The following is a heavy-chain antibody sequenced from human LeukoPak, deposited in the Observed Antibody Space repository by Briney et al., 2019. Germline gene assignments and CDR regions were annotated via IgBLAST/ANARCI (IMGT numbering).Heavy chain of an antibody. J-gene: IGHJ3*02. D-gene: IGHD1-14*01. CDR2: IYYSGST. CDR1: GGSISSYY. CDR3: ARARGILNAFDI. V-gene: IGHV4-59*01. Sequence: SETLSLTCTVSGGSISSYYWSWTRQPPGKGLEWIGYIYYSGSTNYNPSLKSRVTISVDTSKNQFSLKLSSVTAADTAVYYCARARGILNAFDIWGQGTMVTVSS.